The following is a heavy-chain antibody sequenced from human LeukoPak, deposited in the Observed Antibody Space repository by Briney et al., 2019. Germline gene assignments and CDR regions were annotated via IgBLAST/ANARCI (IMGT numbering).Heavy chain of an antibody. CDR1: GFTFSSYG. CDR3: GRGHWGLDY. D-gene: IGHD7-27*01. V-gene: IGHV3-7*01. Sequence: GGSLRLSCAASGFTFSSYGIHWVRQAPGKGLEWVANIREDGTEKNYVDSVKGRFTISRDNAKSSLYLQMNSLRAEDTALYYCGRGHWGLDYWGQGALVTVSS. J-gene: IGHJ4*02. CDR2: IREDGTEK.